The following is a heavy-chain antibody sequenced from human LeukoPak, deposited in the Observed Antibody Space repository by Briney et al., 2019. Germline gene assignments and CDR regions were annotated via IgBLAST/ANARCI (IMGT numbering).Heavy chain of an antibody. Sequence: TGGSLRLSRAASGFTFSGHWMSWVRQAPGKGLEWVANTNQGGSDKYYVDSVKGRFTISRDNANNLLYLQMNSLRGEDTAVYYCTRDRSRAEDDWGQGTLVTVSS. V-gene: IGHV3-7*01. D-gene: IGHD1-14*01. CDR1: GFTFSGHW. J-gene: IGHJ4*02. CDR3: TRDRSRAEDD. CDR2: TNQGGSDK.